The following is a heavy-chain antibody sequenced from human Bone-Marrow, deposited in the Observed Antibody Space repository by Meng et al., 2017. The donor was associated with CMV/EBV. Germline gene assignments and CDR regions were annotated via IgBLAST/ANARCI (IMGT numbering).Heavy chain of an antibody. CDR1: GYTFTGYY. J-gene: IGHJ4*02. D-gene: IGHD3-9*01. V-gene: IGHV1-2*02. CDR2: INPNSGGT. CDR3: ARVARRFTIFYPY. Sequence: ASVKVSCKASGYTFTGYYMHWVRQAPGQGLEWMGWINPNSGGTNYAQKFQGRVTMTRDTSISTAYMELSSLRSEDTAVYYCARVARRFTIFYPYWGQGTLVPSPQ.